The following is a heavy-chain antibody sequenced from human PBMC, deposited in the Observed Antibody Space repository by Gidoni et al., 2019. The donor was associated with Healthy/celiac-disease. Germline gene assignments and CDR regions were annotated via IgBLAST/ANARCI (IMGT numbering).Heavy chain of an antibody. Sequence: QVQLVESGGGVVQPGRSLRLSCAASGFTFRSYGMHWVRQAPGKGLEWVAVISYDGSNKYYADSVKGRFTISRDNSKNTLYLQMNSLRAEDTAVYYCANLGNYVSAFDIWGQGTMVTVSS. CDR3: ANLGNYVSAFDI. J-gene: IGHJ3*02. CDR2: ISYDGSNK. V-gene: IGHV3-30*18. CDR1: GFTFRSYG. D-gene: IGHD1-7*01.